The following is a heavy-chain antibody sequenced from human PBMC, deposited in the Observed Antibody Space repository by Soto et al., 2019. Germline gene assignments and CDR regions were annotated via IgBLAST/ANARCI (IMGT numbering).Heavy chain of an antibody. V-gene: IGHV1-69*06. CDR1: GGTFSSYA. CDR2: IIPIFGTA. D-gene: IGHD6-6*01. J-gene: IGHJ6*02. CDR3: AREGDSSSSPYGMDV. Sequence: ASVKVSCKASGGTFSSYAINWVRQAPGQGLEWMGGIIPIFGTANYAQKFQGRVTITADKSTSTAYMELSSLRSEDTAVYYCAREGDSSSSPYGMDVWGQGTTVTVSS.